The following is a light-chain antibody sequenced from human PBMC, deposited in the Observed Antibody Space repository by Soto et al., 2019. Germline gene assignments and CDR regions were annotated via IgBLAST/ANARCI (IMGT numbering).Light chain of an antibody. CDR1: SSDVGGYNY. CDR2: EVS. V-gene: IGLV2-8*01. J-gene: IGLJ2*01. Sequence: QSALTQPPSASGSPGQSVTISCTGTSSDVGGYNYVSWYQQHPGKAPKLMISEVSKRPSGVPDRFSGSKSGNTASLTVSGLQAEDEAYYYCSSYADSIVLFGGGTQLTVL. CDR3: SSYADSIVL.